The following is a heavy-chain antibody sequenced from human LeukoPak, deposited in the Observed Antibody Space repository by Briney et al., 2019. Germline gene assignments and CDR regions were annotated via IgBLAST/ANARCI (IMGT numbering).Heavy chain of an antibody. V-gene: IGHV1-18*04. CDR2: ISSYNGNT. CDR1: GYTFTSYG. J-gene: IGHJ4*02. Sequence: GASVKVSCKASGYTFTSYGVSWVRQAPGQRLEWLGWISSYNGNTNYAQKLQGRVTMTTDTSTSTAYIELRSLRCDDTVVYWCARGWSTVPADKWGQGAQVTVSS. D-gene: IGHD4-17*01. CDR3: ARGWSTVPADK.